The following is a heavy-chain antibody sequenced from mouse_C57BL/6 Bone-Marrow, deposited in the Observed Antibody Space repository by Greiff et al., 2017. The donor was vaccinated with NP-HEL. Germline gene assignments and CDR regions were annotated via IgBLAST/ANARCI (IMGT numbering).Heavy chain of an antibody. D-gene: IGHD2-1*01. CDR3: ARKGNSDY. Sequence: QVHVKQSGAELVRPGTSVKLSCKASGYTFTSYWMHWVKQRPGQGLEWIGVIDPSDSYTNYNQKFKGKATLTVDTSSSTAYMQLSSLTSEDSAVYYCARKGNSDYWGQGTTFTVSS. CDR1: GYTFTSYW. CDR2: IDPSDSYT. J-gene: IGHJ2*01. V-gene: IGHV1-59*01.